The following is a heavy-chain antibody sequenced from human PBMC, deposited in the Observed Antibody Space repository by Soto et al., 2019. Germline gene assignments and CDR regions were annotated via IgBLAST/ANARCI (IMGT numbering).Heavy chain of an antibody. Sequence: GGSLRLSCAASGFTFSSYSMNWVRQAPGKGLEWVSSISSSSSYIYYADSVKGRFTISRDNAKNSLYLQMNSLRAEDTAVYYCARDTGIFATKYYFDYWGQGTLVTVPQ. CDR1: GFTFSSYS. D-gene: IGHD4-4*01. CDR2: ISSSSSYI. CDR3: ARDTGIFATKYYFDY. J-gene: IGHJ4*02. V-gene: IGHV3-21*01.